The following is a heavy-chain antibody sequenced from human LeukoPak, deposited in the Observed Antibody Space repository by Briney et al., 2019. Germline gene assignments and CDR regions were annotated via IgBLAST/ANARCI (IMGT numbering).Heavy chain of an antibody. J-gene: IGHJ4*02. Sequence: GGSLRLSCAVSGFTFSSYGMHWVRQAPGKGLEWVAFIRYDGSNKYYANSVKGRFTIFRDNSKNTLYLQMNSQRAEETADYYSARELPYYYDSRGTIDYWGQGTLVTVSS. CDR1: GFTFSSYG. CDR3: ARELPYYYDSRGTIDY. D-gene: IGHD3-22*01. V-gene: IGHV3-30*02. CDR2: IRYDGSNK.